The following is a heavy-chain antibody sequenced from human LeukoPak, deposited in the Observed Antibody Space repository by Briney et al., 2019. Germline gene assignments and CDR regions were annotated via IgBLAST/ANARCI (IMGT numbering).Heavy chain of an antibody. CDR2: ISYDGSNK. Sequence: PGRSLRLSCAASGFTFSSYAMHWVRQAPGKGLEWVAVISYDGSNKYYADSVKGRFTISRDNSKNTLYLQMNSLRAEDAAVYYCARGYGYYPYYFDYWGQGTLVTVSS. V-gene: IGHV3-30-3*01. D-gene: IGHD3-22*01. J-gene: IGHJ4*02. CDR1: GFTFSSYA. CDR3: ARGYGYYPYYFDY.